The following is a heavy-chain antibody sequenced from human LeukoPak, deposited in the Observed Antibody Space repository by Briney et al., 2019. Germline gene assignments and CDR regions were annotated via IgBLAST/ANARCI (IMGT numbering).Heavy chain of an antibody. CDR3: ARRSDPLTVFAGNPSFAY. D-gene: IGHD3-9*01. CDR2: INSDGSSA. J-gene: IGHJ4*02. CDR1: GFTFSSYW. V-gene: IGHV3-74*01. Sequence: PGGSLRLSCAASGFTFSSYWMHWVRQAPGKRLVWVSLINSDGSSASYADSVKGRFTISRDNAKNTLYLQMDSLRAEDTAVYYCARRSDPLTVFAGNPSFAYWGQGILVTVSS.